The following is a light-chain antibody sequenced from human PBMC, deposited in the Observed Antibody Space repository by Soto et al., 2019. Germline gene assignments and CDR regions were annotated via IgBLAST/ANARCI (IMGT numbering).Light chain of an antibody. CDR2: GAS. V-gene: IGKV3-15*01. CDR1: QSVFSN. Sequence: EIVMTQSPVTLSVSPGERVTLSCRASQSVFSNLAWYQQRPGQAPRLLIYGASNRATGIPARFSGSGSGTEFTLTIRSLQSEDFAVYYCQQCNSWPLTFGQGTKVEIK. CDR3: QQCNSWPLT. J-gene: IGKJ1*01.